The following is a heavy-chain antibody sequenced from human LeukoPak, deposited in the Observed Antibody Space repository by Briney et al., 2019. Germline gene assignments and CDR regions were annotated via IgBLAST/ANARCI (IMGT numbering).Heavy chain of an antibody. D-gene: IGHD2-15*01. CDR3: AKSGLNRFDY. Sequence: GGSLRLSCAASGFTFSSYAMNWVRQAPGKGLEWVSSISSSSSYIYYADSVKGRFTISRDNSKNTLYLQMNSLRAEDTAVYYCAKSGLNRFDYWGQGTLVTVSS. CDR1: GFTFSSYA. V-gene: IGHV3-23*01. CDR2: ISSSSSYI. J-gene: IGHJ4*02.